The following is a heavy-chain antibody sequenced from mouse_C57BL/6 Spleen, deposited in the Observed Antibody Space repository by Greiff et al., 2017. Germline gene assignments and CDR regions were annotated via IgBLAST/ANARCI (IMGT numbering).Heavy chain of an antibody. Sequence: VQLQQSGTELVKPGASVKLSCKASGYTFTSYWMHWVKQRPGQGLEWIGNINPSNGGTNYNEKFKSKATLTVDKSSSTAYMQLSSLTSEDSAVYYCGRTGDYYGSSYDYFDYWGQGTTLTVSS. J-gene: IGHJ2*01. D-gene: IGHD1-1*01. V-gene: IGHV1-53*01. CDR3: GRTGDYYGSSYDYFDY. CDR2: INPSNGGT. CDR1: GYTFTSYW.